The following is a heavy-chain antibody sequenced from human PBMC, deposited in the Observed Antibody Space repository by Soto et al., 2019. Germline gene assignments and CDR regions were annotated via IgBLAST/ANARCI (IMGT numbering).Heavy chain of an antibody. V-gene: IGHV1-2*02. Sequence: KLSCKAAGYSFSGYYIDCVRHTPGQGLEWMGWINPNSGGTKYAPKFQGGVTMTRDTSITTAYMELSRLRSGDTAVYYCAREPANAKPQGFDFWGQGTLVTVSS. CDR3: AREPANAKPQGFDF. CDR1: GYSFSGYY. CDR2: INPNSGGT. J-gene: IGHJ4*02.